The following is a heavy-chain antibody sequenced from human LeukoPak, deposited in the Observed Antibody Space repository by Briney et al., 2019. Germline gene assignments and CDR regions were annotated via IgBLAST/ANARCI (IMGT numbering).Heavy chain of an antibody. J-gene: IGHJ4*02. V-gene: IGHV3-30-3*01. Sequence: GGSLRLSCAASGFTFSSYAMHWVRQAPGKGLEWVAVISYDGSNKYYADSVKGRFTISRDNSKNTLYLQMNSLRAEDTAVYYCARDRTYYDFWSGYSNWGQGTLVTVSS. CDR2: ISYDGSNK. CDR1: GFTFSSYA. CDR3: ARDRTYYDFWSGYSN. D-gene: IGHD3-3*01.